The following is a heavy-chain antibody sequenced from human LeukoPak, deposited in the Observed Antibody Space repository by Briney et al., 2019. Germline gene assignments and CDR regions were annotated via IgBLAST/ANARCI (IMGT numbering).Heavy chain of an antibody. Sequence: WASVKVSCKASGYAFTSYDINWVRQATGQGLEWMGWMNPNSGNTGYAQKFQGRVTMTRNISISTAYMELSSLRSEDTAVYYCAADTYYYDSSGDYYFDYWGQGTLVTVSS. V-gene: IGHV1-8*01. CDR1: GYAFTSYD. CDR2: MNPNSGNT. J-gene: IGHJ4*02. CDR3: AADTYYYDSSGDYYFDY. D-gene: IGHD3-22*01.